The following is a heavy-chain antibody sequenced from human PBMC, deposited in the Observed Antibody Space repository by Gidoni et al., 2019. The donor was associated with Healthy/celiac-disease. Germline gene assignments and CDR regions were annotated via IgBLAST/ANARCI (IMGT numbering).Heavy chain of an antibody. CDR3: ARGDSSSWYMNWYFDL. D-gene: IGHD6-13*01. Sequence: EVQLVESGGCLVQPGGSLSLSCAASGFTFSSYDMHWVRQATGKGLEWVSAIGTAGDPYYPGSVKGRFTISRENAKNSLYLQMNSLRAGDTAVYYCARGDSSSWYMNWYFDLWGRGTLVTVSS. CDR1: GFTFSSYD. J-gene: IGHJ2*01. CDR2: IGTAGDP. V-gene: IGHV3-13*05.